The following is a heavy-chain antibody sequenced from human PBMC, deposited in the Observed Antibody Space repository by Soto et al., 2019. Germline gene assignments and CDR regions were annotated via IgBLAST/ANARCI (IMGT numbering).Heavy chain of an antibody. Sequence: QVQLQQWGAGLLKPSETLSLTCAVYGGSFSGYYWSWIRQPPGKGLEWIGEINHSGSTNYNPSLKSRVTISVATSKSQFSLKLSSVTAADTAVYYCARGRPDSDWYFDLWGRGTLVTVSS. J-gene: IGHJ2*01. V-gene: IGHV4-34*01. CDR1: GGSFSGYY. CDR2: INHSGST. D-gene: IGHD2-21*01. CDR3: ARGRPDSDWYFDL.